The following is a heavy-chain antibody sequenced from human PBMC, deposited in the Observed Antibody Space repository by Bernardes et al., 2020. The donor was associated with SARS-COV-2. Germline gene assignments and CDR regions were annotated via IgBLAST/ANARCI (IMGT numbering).Heavy chain of an antibody. CDR1: GFTFSTSN. J-gene: IGHJ3*02. Sequence: GGSLRLSCAASGFTFSTSNMNWVRQAPGKGLEWVSYISSSSTSIYYAGSVKGRFTISRDNAKNSLYLLMNSLRAEDTAVYYCARDIIRGQGTLVTVSSAPTKAPDVFPIISGCRHPKDNSPDSSAFDIWGQGTMVTVSS. CDR2: ISSSSTSI. V-gene: IGHV3-48*01. CDR3: ARDIIRGQGTLVTVSSAPTKAPDVFPIISGCRHPKDNSPDSSAFDI. D-gene: IGHD3-22*01.